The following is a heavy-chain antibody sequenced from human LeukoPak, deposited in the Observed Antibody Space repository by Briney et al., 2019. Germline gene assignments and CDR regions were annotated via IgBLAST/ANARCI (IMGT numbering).Heavy chain of an antibody. Sequence: GGSLRLSCAGSGFTFSAYAMNWVRQAPGKGLEWVSHIGESGGRTNYADSVKGRFTISRDNSKNTMYLQMHSLRAEDTAVYYCARDGMDYDSSFDYWGQGTLVTVSS. V-gene: IGHV3-23*01. D-gene: IGHD3-22*01. CDR3: ARDGMDYDSSFDY. CDR2: IGESGGRT. CDR1: GFTFSAYA. J-gene: IGHJ4*02.